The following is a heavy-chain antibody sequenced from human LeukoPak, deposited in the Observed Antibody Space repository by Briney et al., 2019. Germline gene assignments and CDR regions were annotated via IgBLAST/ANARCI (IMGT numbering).Heavy chain of an antibody. V-gene: IGHV5-51*01. CDR2: IYPGDSDT. CDR3: ARASRSGGYYYYYYYMDV. CDR1: GYNFTTYW. J-gene: IGHJ6*03. D-gene: IGHD6-25*01. Sequence: GESLKISCQGSGYNFTTYWIGWVRQMPGKGLEWMGIIYPGDSDTRYSPSFQGQVTISADKSISTAYLQRSSLKASDTAMYYCARASRSGGYYYYYYYMDVWGKGTTVTVSS.